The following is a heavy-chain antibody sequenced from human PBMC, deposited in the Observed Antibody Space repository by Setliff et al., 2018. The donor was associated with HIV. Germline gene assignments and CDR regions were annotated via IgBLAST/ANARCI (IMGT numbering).Heavy chain of an antibody. D-gene: IGHD2-2*01. CDR1: GGSLRGYY. V-gene: IGHV4-34*01. CDR2: ISHTGNI. CDR3: ARLHLRVPPSIFDY. Sequence: PSETLSLTCAVYGGSLRGYYWSWVRQSPLKGLEWIGEISHTGNINYNTALSNRVTVSVDTSENQFSLKLTSVTAADTAVYFCARLHLRVPPSIFDYWSPGTMVTVSS. J-gene: IGHJ4*02.